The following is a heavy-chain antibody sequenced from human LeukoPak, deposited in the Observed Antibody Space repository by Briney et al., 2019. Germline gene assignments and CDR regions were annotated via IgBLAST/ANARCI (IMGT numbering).Heavy chain of an antibody. CDR3: ARERIKIWPDFDY. J-gene: IGHJ4*02. CDR2: INHSGST. Sequence: SETLSLTCAVYGGSCSGYYWSWIRQPPGKGLEWIGEINHSGSTNYNPSLKSRVTISVDTSKNQFSLKLSSVTAADTAVFYCARERIKIWPDFDYWGQGTMVTVSS. CDR1: GGSCSGYY. D-gene: IGHD5-18*01. V-gene: IGHV4-34*01.